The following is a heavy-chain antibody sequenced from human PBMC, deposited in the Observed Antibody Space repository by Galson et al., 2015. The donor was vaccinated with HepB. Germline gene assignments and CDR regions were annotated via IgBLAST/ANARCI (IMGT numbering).Heavy chain of an antibody. Sequence: SVKVSCKASGYTFTSYGISWVRQAPGQGLEWMGWISAYNGNTNYAQKLQGRVTMTTDTSTSTAYMELRSLRSDDTAVYYCARAGRGPEYYYYYYGMDVWGQGTTVTVSS. CDR3: ARAGRGPEYYYYYYGMDV. J-gene: IGHJ6*02. CDR2: ISAYNGNT. V-gene: IGHV1-18*01. CDR1: GYTFTSYG. D-gene: IGHD1-14*01.